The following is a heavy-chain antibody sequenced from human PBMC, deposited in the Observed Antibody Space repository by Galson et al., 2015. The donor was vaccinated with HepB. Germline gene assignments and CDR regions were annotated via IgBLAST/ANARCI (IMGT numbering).Heavy chain of an antibody. CDR2: ISYDGSNK. CDR1: GFTFSSYG. CDR3: AKVERDTVVVPADY. J-gene: IGHJ4*02. V-gene: IGHV3-30*18. Sequence: SLRLSCAASGFTFSSYGMHWVRQAPGKGLEWVAVISYDGSNKYYADSVKGRFTISRDNSKNTLYLQMNSLRAEDTAVYYCAKVERDTVVVPADYWGQGTLVTVSS. D-gene: IGHD2-2*01.